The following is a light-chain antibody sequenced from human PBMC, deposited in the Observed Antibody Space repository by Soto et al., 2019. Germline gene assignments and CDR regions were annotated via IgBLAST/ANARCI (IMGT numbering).Light chain of an antibody. CDR2: WAS. CDR3: QQYYTTPLT. Sequence: DIVMTQSPDSLAVSLGERATINCKSSQSVLYSSNNKNYLAWYQLKPGQPPKLPIYWASTRESGVPERFSGSESGTDFTLTISSLQAEDVAIYYCQQYYTTPLTFGGGTSVEIK. CDR1: QSVLYSSNNKNY. J-gene: IGKJ4*01. V-gene: IGKV4-1*01.